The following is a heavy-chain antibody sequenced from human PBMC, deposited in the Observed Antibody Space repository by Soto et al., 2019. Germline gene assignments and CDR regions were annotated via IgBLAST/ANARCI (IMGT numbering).Heavy chain of an antibody. Sequence: WGGLRLSCAASGFTFRRYSMPLGRPAASQGLDWVAVISYDGSNKYYADSVKGRFTISRDNSKNTLYLQMNSLRAEDTAVYYCARDRGYSYGYSYYYYGMDVWGQGTTVTVSS. CDR2: ISYDGSNK. J-gene: IGHJ6*02. CDR1: GFTFRRYS. CDR3: ARDRGYSYGYSYYYYGMDV. V-gene: IGHV3-30-3*01. D-gene: IGHD5-18*01.